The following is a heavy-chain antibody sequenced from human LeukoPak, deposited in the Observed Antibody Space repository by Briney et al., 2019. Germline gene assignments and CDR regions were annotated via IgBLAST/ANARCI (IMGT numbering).Heavy chain of an antibody. D-gene: IGHD3-3*02. Sequence: SETLSLTCGVDGGSIYGHYWNWIRQPPGKGLEWIGEISPNGSTTYNPSLGSRFTISVDTSKNHFSLDLNSVTAADTALYYCARAPPSAFFARNWYFDLWGLGTLVTVSS. CDR2: ISPNGST. CDR1: GGSIYGHY. J-gene: IGHJ2*01. CDR3: ARAPPSAFFARNWYFDL. V-gene: IGHV4-34*01.